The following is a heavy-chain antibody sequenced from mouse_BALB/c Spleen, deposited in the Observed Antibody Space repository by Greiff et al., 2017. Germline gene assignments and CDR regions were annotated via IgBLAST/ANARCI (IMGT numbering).Heavy chain of an antibody. V-gene: IGHV5-4*02. D-gene: IGHD1-1*01. CDR1: GFTFSDYY. CDR3: ARDRGYYGSSYGAMDY. CDR2: ISDGGSYT. J-gene: IGHJ4*01. Sequence: EVQRVESGGGLVKPGGSLKLSCAASGFTFSDYYMYWVRQTPEKRLEWVATISDGGSYTYYPDSVKGRFTISRDNAKNNLYLQMSSLKSEDTAMYYCARDRGYYGSSYGAMDYWGQGTSVTVSS.